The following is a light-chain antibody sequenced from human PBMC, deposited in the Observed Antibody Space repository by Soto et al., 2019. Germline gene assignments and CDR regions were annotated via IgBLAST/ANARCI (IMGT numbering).Light chain of an antibody. CDR3: QQYDNVPT. V-gene: IGKV1-33*01. J-gene: IGKJ2*01. CDR1: QAINND. CDR2: GAS. Sequence: DIQTTHSPSSLAAAVGDRYTFTRQLSQAINNDLTWYQQKPGQPAKLLIYGASILETGVTSRFRGSESGKHFTFAISSLQREDIATYYCQQYDNVPTFGHGTNVDIK.